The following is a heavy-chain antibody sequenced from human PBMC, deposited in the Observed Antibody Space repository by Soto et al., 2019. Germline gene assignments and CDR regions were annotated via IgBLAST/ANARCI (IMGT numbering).Heavy chain of an antibody. J-gene: IGHJ4*02. Sequence: GGSLRLSCAASGFTFSSYAMCRVRQAPGKGLEWVSAISGSGGSTYYADSVKGRFTISRDNSKNTLYLQMNSLRAEDTAVYYCAKDVGVAARPHIFDYWGQGTLVTVSS. CDR1: GFTFSSYA. CDR3: AKDVGVAARPHIFDY. D-gene: IGHD6-6*01. V-gene: IGHV3-23*01. CDR2: ISGSGGST.